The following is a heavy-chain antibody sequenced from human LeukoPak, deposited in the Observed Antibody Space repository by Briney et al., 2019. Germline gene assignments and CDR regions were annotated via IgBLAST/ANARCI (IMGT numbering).Heavy chain of an antibody. D-gene: IGHD2/OR15-2a*01. CDR1: GGSISSYY. V-gene: IGHV4-4*07. J-gene: IGHJ5*02. CDR2: IYTSGST. Sequence: PSETLSLTCTVSGGSISSYYWSWIRQPAGKGLEWIGRIYTSGSTNYNPSLKSRVTISVDKSESQFSLKLSSVTAADTAVYYCVRVETYFLLSWGQGTLVTVSS. CDR3: VRVETYFLLS.